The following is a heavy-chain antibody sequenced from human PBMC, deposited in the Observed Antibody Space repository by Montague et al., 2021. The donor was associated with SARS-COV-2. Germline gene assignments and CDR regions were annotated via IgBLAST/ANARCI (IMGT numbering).Heavy chain of an antibody. V-gene: IGHV3-48*03. CDR2: ISSSGGGSTK. D-gene: IGHD2-21*01. CDR1: GFIVSSYE. Sequence: SLRLTCAASGFIVSSYEMNWVRQAPVKGLEWISYISSSGGGSTKXYTXSVKGRFTISRDNAKNSLYLQMNSLRVEDTAIYYCARDRDWDDWCGMDVWGQGTTVTVSS. J-gene: IGHJ6*02. CDR3: ARDRDWDDWCGMDV.